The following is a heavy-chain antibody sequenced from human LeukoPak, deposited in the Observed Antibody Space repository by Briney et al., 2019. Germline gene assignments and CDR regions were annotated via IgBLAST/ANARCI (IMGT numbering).Heavy chain of an antibody. D-gene: IGHD1-26*01. CDR2: INPSGGST. Sequence: ASVKVSCKASGYTFTSYYMHWVRQAPGQGLEWMGIINPSGGSTSYAQKFQGRVTMTRDASTSTVYMELSSLGPEDTAVYYCARDGPYSGSYNWGQGTLVTVSS. CDR3: ARDGPYSGSYN. J-gene: IGHJ4*02. V-gene: IGHV1-46*01. CDR1: GYTFTSYY.